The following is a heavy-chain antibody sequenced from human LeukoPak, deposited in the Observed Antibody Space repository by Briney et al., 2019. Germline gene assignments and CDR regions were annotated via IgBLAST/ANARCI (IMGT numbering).Heavy chain of an antibody. V-gene: IGHV4-34*01. J-gene: IGHJ6*03. Sequence: SETLSLTCAVYGGSFSDYYWSWIRQPPGKGLEWIGEINHSGSTNYNPSLKSRLTISIDTSKNHFSLKLNSVTAADTAVYYCARTRYYYYMDVWGKGTTVSISS. CDR3: ARTRYYYYMDV. CDR1: GGSFSDYY. CDR2: INHSGST.